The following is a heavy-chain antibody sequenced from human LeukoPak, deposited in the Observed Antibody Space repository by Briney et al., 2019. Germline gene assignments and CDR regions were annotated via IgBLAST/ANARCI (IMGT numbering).Heavy chain of an antibody. CDR2: ISGSGSTK. CDR3: ARDESAYSYGFHWYFDL. V-gene: IGHV3-48*03. Sequence: GGSLRLSCTASGFASAFTFSTYEMNWVRQAPGKGLEWLSHISGSGSTKYHADSVKGRFIVSRDNTKSSLYLQMNSLRVEDTAIYYCARDESAYSYGFHWYFDLWGRGTLVTVSS. D-gene: IGHD5-18*01. CDR1: GFASAFTFSTYE. J-gene: IGHJ2*01.